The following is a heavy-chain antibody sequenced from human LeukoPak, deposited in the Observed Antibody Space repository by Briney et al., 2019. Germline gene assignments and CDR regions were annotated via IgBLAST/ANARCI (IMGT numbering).Heavy chain of an antibody. CDR1: GYSISSGYY. V-gene: IGHV4-38-2*02. CDR3: ARDHGGRFPYNWFDP. J-gene: IGHJ5*02. D-gene: IGHD3-3*01. CDR2: TYHSGST. Sequence: PSETLSLTCTVSGYSISSGYYWGWIRQPPGKGLEWIGSTYHSGSTYYNPSLKSPVTISVDTSKNQFSLKLSSVTAADTAVYYCARDHGGRFPYNWFDPWGQGTLVTVSS.